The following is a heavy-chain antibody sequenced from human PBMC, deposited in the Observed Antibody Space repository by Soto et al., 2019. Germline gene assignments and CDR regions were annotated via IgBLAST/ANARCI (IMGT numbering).Heavy chain of an antibody. CDR2: IYYSGNT. J-gene: IGHJ4*02. CDR3: ARSSIKPQVFMYPFDS. CDR1: GGSISSSSYY. Sequence: PSETLSLTCTVSGGSISSSSYYWGWIRQPPGKGLEWIGSIYYSGNTYYNPSLKGRVTISLDTSKNQFSLRLNSVTAADTAVYYCARSSIKPQVFMYPFDSWSQGTLVT. V-gene: IGHV4-39*01. D-gene: IGHD3-3*01.